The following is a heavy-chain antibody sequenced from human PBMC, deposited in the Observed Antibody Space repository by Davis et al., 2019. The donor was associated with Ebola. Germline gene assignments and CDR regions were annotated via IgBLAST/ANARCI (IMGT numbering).Heavy chain of an antibody. CDR3: ARSSSGYFYGLDY. CDR1: GFTFSDYY. CDR2: ISSSSSYT. J-gene: IGHJ4*02. D-gene: IGHD3-22*01. V-gene: IGHV3-11*06. Sequence: GGSLRLSCAASGFTFSDYYMSWIRQAPGKGLEWVSYISSSSSYTNYADSVKGRFTISRDNAKNSLYLQMNSLRAEDTAVYYCARSSSGYFYGLDYWGQGTLVTVSP.